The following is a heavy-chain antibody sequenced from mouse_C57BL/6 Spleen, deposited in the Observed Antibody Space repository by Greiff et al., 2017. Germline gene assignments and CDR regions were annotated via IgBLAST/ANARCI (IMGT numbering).Heavy chain of an antibody. CDR3: ARGITTVVARYYFDY. Sequence: EVKLMESGAELVKPGASVKLSCTASGFNIKDYYMHWVKQRTEQGLEWIGRIDPEDGETKYAPKFQGKATITADTSSNTAYLQLSSLTSEDTAVYYCARGITTVVARYYFDYWGQGTTLTVSS. D-gene: IGHD1-1*01. CDR2: IDPEDGET. V-gene: IGHV14-2*01. CDR1: GFNIKDYY. J-gene: IGHJ2*01.